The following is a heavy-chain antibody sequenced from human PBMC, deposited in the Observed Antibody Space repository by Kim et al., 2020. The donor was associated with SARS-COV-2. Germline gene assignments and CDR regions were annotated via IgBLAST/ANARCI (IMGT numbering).Heavy chain of an antibody. J-gene: IGHJ4*02. CDR3: RIQGTYFDY. CDR2: ISPGDSNN. CDR1: GYSFTSYW. D-gene: IGHD2-2*03. Sequence: GESLKISCKGSGYSFTSYWIGWVRQMPGKGLEWVGIISPGDSNNRYSPSFQGQVTITADKSSTTAYLQWSSLKASATAMYYCRIQGTYFDYWGQGTLVTVSS. V-gene: IGHV5-51*01.